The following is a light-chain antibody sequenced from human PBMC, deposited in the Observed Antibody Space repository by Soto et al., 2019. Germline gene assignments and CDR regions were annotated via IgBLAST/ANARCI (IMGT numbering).Light chain of an antibody. CDR1: QSISSY. CDR3: QQSYSTPLT. V-gene: IGKV1-39*01. Sequence: DIQMTQSPSSLSASVGDRVTITCRASQSISSYLNWYQQKPGKTPKLLIYAASSLQSGVPSRFSGSGSGTDFTLTISSLQPEDCATYYCQQSYSTPLTCGGGTKVEIK. J-gene: IGKJ4*01. CDR2: AAS.